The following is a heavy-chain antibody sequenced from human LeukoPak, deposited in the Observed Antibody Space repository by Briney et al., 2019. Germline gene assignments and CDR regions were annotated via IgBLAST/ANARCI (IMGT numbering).Heavy chain of an antibody. CDR2: ISYDGSNK. V-gene: IGHV3-30-3*02. CDR1: GFTFSSYA. CDR3: AKQLGYCSDGSCYFPY. J-gene: IGHJ4*02. D-gene: IGHD2-15*01. Sequence: PGGSLRLSCAASGFTFSSYAMHWVRQAPGKGLEWVAVISYDGSNKYYADSVKGRFTISRDSSKNTLYLQMNSLRAEDTAVYYCAKQLGYCSDGSCYFPYWGQGTLVTVSS.